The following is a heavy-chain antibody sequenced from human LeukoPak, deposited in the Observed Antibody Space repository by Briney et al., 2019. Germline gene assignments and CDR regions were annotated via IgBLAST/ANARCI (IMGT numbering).Heavy chain of an antibody. Sequence: GGSLRLSCGASGFPFSIAWMHWFRQVPGKGLMLVSRITADQTTTYADSVRGRFTISRDNAKNTAYLQMNSLRVEDTAVYYCAKDWFATTDYWGQGILVTVSS. CDR1: GFPFSIAW. V-gene: IGHV3-74*01. CDR2: ITADQTT. CDR3: AKDWFATTDY. J-gene: IGHJ4*02. D-gene: IGHD1/OR15-1a*01.